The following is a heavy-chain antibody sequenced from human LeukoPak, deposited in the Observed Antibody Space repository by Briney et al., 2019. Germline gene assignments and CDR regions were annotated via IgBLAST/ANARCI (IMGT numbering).Heavy chain of an antibody. J-gene: IGHJ3*02. D-gene: IGHD3-16*02. Sequence: SGGSLRLSCAASGFTFSSYSMNWVRQAPGKGLEWVSSISSSSSYIYYADSVKGRFTISRDNAKNSLYLQMNSLRAEDTAVYYCARGDGKSFAFDIWGQGTMVTVSS. CDR1: GFTFSSYS. V-gene: IGHV3-21*01. CDR2: ISSSSSYI. CDR3: ARGDGKSFAFDI.